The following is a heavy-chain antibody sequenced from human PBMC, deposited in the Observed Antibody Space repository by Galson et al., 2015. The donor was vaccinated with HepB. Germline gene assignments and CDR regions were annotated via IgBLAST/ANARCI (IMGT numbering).Heavy chain of an antibody. Sequence: SVKVSCKASGYTFTSYAMHWVRQAPGQRLERMGWINAGNGNTKYSQKFQGRVTITRDTSASTAYMELSSLRSEDTAVYYCARWRWRDGRYCSSTSCGRYMDVWGKGTTVTVSS. J-gene: IGHJ6*03. CDR2: INAGNGNT. CDR3: ARWRWRDGRYCSSTSCGRYMDV. V-gene: IGHV1-3*01. D-gene: IGHD2-2*01. CDR1: GYTFTSYA.